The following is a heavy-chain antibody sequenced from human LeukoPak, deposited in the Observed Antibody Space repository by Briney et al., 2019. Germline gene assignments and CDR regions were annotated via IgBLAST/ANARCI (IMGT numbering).Heavy chain of an antibody. CDR2: IIPIFGTA. Sequence: GASVKVSCKASGYTFTSYYMHWVRQAPGQGLEWMGGIIPIFGTANYAQKFQDRVTVTADESTSTAYMELSSLRSEDTAVYYCARSVGATANDAFDIWGQGTMVTVSS. J-gene: IGHJ3*02. V-gene: IGHV1-69*13. CDR3: ARSVGATANDAFDI. D-gene: IGHD1-26*01. CDR1: GYTFTSYY.